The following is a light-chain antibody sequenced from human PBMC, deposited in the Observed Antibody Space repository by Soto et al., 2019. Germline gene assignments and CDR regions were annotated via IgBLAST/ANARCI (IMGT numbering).Light chain of an antibody. Sequence: EIVMTQTPLSSAVTLGQPASISCRSSQSLVHNDGNTYLTWFQQRPGQPPRLLLYKISNRFSGVPDRVSGIGAGTDFTLKISRVEVEDVGVYYCMQATQYPWTFGQGTKVEIK. V-gene: IGKV2-24*01. CDR2: KIS. J-gene: IGKJ1*01. CDR3: MQATQYPWT. CDR1: QSLVHNDGNTY.